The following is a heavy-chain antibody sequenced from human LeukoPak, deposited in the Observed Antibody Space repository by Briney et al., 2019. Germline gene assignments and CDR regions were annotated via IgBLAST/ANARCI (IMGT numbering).Heavy chain of an antibody. V-gene: IGHV3-15*01. CDR1: GFTVSNAW. CDR3: ITRRGY. Sequence: GGSLRLSCAASGFTVSNAWMRWVRQAPGKGLEWVGRIKSKFDCGTTDYAAPVKGRFTISRDDSKNTLYLQMNSLKIEDTAVYYCITRRGYWGQGTLVTVSS. CDR2: IKSKFDCGTT. D-gene: IGHD3-10*01. J-gene: IGHJ4*02.